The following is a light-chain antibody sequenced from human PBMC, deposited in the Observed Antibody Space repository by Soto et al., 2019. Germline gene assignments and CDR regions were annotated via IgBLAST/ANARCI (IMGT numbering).Light chain of an antibody. CDR2: DAS. J-gene: IGKJ5*01. CDR1: QSVSNY. CDR3: QQRSNWPPST. V-gene: IGKV3-11*01. Sequence: EIVLTQSPATLSLSPRERATLSCRASQSVSNYLAWYQQKPGQAPRLLIYDASNRATGIPARFSGSGSGTDFTLTISSLEPEDFAVYYCQQRSNWPPSTFGQGTRVEIK.